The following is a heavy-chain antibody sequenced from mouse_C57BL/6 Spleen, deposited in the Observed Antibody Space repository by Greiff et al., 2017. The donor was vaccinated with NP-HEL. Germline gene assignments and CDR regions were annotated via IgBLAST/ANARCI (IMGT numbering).Heavy chain of an antibody. CDR1: GFTFSSYA. J-gene: IGHJ4*01. CDR3: ARDPDSSGLYYYAMDY. Sequence: EVQLVESGGGLVKPGGSLKLSCAASGFTFSSYAMSWVRQTPEKRLEWVATISDGGSYTYYPDNVKGRFTISRDNAKNNLYLQMSHLKSEATAMYYCARDPDSSGLYYYAMDYWGQRTSVTVSS. V-gene: IGHV5-4*01. D-gene: IGHD3-2*02. CDR2: ISDGGSYT.